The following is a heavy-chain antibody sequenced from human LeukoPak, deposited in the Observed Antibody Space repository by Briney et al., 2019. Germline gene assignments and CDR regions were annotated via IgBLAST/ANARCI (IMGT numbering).Heavy chain of an antibody. D-gene: IGHD3-3*01. CDR3: ARAQSVYDFWSGYSSFDY. J-gene: IGHJ4*02. CDR2: INPNSGGT. CDR1: GYTFTGYY. Sequence: ASVKVSCKASGYTFTGYYMHWVRQAPGQGLERMGWINPNSGGTNYAQKFQGRVTMTRDTSISTAYMELSRLRSDDTAVYYCARAQSVYDFWSGYSSFDYWGQGTLVTVSS. V-gene: IGHV1-2*02.